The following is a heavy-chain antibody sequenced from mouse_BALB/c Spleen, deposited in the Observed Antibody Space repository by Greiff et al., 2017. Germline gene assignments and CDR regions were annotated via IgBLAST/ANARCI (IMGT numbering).Heavy chain of an antibody. Sequence: EVQLQQSGPGLVKPSQSLSLTCSVTGYSITSGYYWNWIRQFPGNKLEWMGYISYDGSNNYNPSLKNRISITRDTSKNQFFLKLNSVTTEDTATYYCARDRRIYYGNYYAMDYWGQGTSVTVSS. CDR2: ISYDGSN. CDR3: ARDRRIYYGNYYAMDY. J-gene: IGHJ4*01. V-gene: IGHV3-6*02. CDR1: GYSITSGYY. D-gene: IGHD2-1*01.